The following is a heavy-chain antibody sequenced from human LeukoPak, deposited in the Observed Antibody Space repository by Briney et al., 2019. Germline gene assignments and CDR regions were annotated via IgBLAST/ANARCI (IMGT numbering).Heavy chain of an antibody. CDR2: ISSSGSTI. CDR3: ARRLYYYGSGSSYYYGMDV. D-gene: IGHD3-10*01. Sequence: GGSLRLSCAASGFTFSDYYMSWIRQAPGKGLEWVSYISSSGSTIYYADSVKGRFTISRDNAKNSLYLQMNSLRAEDTAVYYCARRLYYYGSGSSYYYGMDVWGQGTTVTVSS. V-gene: IGHV3-11*01. J-gene: IGHJ6*02. CDR1: GFTFSDYY.